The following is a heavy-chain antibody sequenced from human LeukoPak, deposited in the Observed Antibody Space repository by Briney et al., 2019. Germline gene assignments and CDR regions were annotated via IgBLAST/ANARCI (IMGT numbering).Heavy chain of an antibody. CDR2: ISWNSDSI. CDR1: GFTFDDYA. CDR3: AKAKRYCSSTSCDHYYFDQ. J-gene: IGHJ4*02. V-gene: IGHV3-9*01. Sequence: QTGGSLRLSCAASGFTFDDYAMHWVRQAPGKGLEWVSGISWNSDSIGYEDSVQGRFTISRDNAKNSLHLQMNSLRPEDTALYYCAKAKRYCSSTSCDHYYFDQWGQGTLVTVSS. D-gene: IGHD2-2*01.